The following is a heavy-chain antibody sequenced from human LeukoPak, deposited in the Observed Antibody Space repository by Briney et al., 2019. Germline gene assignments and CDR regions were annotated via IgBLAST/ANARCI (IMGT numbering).Heavy chain of an antibody. D-gene: IGHD6-19*01. J-gene: IGHJ6*02. CDR1: GFTVSSNF. CDR2: ISYDGSNK. CDR3: ARGTPSSSGWLYYGMDV. Sequence: QSGGSLRLSCAASGFTVSSNFMSWVRQAPGKGLEWVAVISYDGSNKYYADSVKGRFTISRDNSKNTLYLQMNSLRAEDTAVYYCARGTPSSSGWLYYGMDVWGQGTTVTVSS. V-gene: IGHV3-30-3*01.